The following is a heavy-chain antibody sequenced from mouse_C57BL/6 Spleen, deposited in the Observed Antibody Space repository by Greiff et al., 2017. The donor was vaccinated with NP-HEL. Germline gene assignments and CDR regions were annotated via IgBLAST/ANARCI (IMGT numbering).Heavy chain of an antibody. CDR3: AGRGYAMDY. J-gene: IGHJ4*01. CDR1: GYAFTNYL. Sequence: VKLQESGAELVRPGTSVKVSCKASGYAFTNYLIEWVKQRPGQGLEWIGVINPGSGGTNYNEKFKGKATLTADKSSSTAYMQLSSLTSEDSAVYFCAGRGYAMDYWGQGTSVTVSS. V-gene: IGHV1-54*01. CDR2: INPGSGGT. D-gene: IGHD1-1*01.